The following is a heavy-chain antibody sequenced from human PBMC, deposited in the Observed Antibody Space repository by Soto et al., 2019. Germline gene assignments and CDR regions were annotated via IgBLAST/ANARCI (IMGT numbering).Heavy chain of an antibody. Sequence: SQTLSLTCVISGDSVSSDGACWNWIRQSPSRGLQWLGRIYYRSKWFHDYAASVESRMAINPDTSRNQFSLQLNYVTPEDTAVYYCARVHCSAGTCLDGLDFWGQGTTVTVSS. CDR1: GDSVSSDGAC. J-gene: IGHJ6*02. CDR3: ARVHCSAGTCLDGLDF. CDR2: IYYRSKWFH. D-gene: IGHD2-15*01. V-gene: IGHV6-1*01.